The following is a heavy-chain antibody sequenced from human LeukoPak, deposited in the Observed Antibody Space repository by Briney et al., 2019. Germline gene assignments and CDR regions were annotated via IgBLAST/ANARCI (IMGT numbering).Heavy chain of an antibody. V-gene: IGHV3-74*01. D-gene: IGHD1-1*01. CDR2: IQTDGST. CDR3: ARGLHWNDFNWFDS. Sequence: GGSLRLSCAASGFTFANFWMNWVRQTPGKGLMWVSRIQTDGSTRYAESVKGRFTISRDNAKNTVYLQMNTLSAEDTAIYYCARGLHWNDFNWFDSWGQGTLVTVSS. J-gene: IGHJ5*01. CDR1: GFTFANFW.